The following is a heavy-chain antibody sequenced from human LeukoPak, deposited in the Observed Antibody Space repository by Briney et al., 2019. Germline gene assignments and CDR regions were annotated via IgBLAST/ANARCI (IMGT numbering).Heavy chain of an antibody. CDR3: ARQYFDNTGYYYFDS. J-gene: IGHJ4*02. V-gene: IGHV4-39*01. CDR2: HYYSGST. Sequence: SETLSLTCTVSGGFITSSSYSWGWIRQTPGKGLEWIGSHYYSGSTYYNPSLKSRVTMSADTSKNQFSLKLSSVTATDTAVYYCARQYFDNTGYYYFDSWGQGILVTVSS. CDR1: GGFITSSSYS. D-gene: IGHD3-22*01.